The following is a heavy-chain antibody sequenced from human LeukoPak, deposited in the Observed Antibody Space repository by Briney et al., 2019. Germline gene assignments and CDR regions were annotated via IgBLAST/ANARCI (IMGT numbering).Heavy chain of an antibody. J-gene: IGHJ4*02. CDR1: GDSISSGFYY. V-gene: IGHV4-39*07. D-gene: IGHD2-8*01. CDR3: ARPYCTNGVCYARNFDY. CDR2: INHSGST. Sequence: SETLSLTCTVSGDSISSGFYYWSWIRQPPGKGLEWIGEINHSGSTNYNPSLKSRVTISVDTSKNQFSLKLSSVTAADTAVYYCARPYCTNGVCYARNFDYWGQGTLVTVSS.